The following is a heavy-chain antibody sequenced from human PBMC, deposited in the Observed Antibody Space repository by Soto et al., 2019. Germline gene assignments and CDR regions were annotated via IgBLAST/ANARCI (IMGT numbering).Heavy chain of an antibody. V-gene: IGHV4-59*11. J-gene: IGHJ6*02. CDR2: IYYRGNT. D-gene: IGHD1-26*01. CDR1: GGSISSHY. Sequence: QVQLQESGPGLVKPSETLSLTCTVSGGSISSHYWSWVRQAPGKGLEWIGCIYYRGNTFYNPSLKSRGIISVDTSNNQISLKLDSVTTADTAVYYCARDGREASGIDVWGQGTTVTVSS. CDR3: ARDGREASGIDV.